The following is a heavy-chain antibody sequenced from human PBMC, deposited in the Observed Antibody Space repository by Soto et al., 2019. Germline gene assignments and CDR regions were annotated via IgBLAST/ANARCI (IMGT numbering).Heavy chain of an antibody. CDR1: GYTFTSYY. CDR3: ARSYCSGGSCYPVESDAFDI. Sequence: ASVKVSCKASGYTFTSYYMHWVRQAPGQGLEWMGIINPSGGSTSYAQKFQGRVTMTRDTSTSTVYMELSSLRPEDTAVYYCARSYCSGGSCYPVESDAFDIWGQGTMVTVSS. V-gene: IGHV1-46*01. CDR2: INPSGGST. D-gene: IGHD2-15*01. J-gene: IGHJ3*02.